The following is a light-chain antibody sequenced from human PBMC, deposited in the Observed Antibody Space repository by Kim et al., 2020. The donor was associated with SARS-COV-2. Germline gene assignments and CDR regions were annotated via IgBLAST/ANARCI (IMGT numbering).Light chain of an antibody. J-gene: IGKJ4*01. V-gene: IGKV1-33*01. CDR2: DTS. CDR3: QHYRNLPLT. CDR1: QGIFNY. Sequence: DIQMTQSPSSLSASVGDRVTITCRASQGIFNYLNWYQQKPGKAPKLLIYDTSTLEIGVSSRFSGSGSGTDFTFTITNLQPDDVATYYWQHYRNLPLTFGGGTKVDIK.